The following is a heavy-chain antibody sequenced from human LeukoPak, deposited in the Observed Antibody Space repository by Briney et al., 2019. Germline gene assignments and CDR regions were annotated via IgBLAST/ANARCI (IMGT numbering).Heavy chain of an antibody. CDR3: AKFAQGSSTPFDY. J-gene: IGHJ4*02. D-gene: IGHD2-2*01. CDR1: GFTFSSYG. CDR2: ISYDGSNK. V-gene: IGHV3-30*18. Sequence: GRSLRLSCAASGFTFSSYGMHWVRQAPGKGLEWVAVISYDGSNKYYADSVKGRFTISRDNSKNTLYLQMNSLRAEDTAVYYCAKFAQGSSTPFDYWGQGTLVTVSS.